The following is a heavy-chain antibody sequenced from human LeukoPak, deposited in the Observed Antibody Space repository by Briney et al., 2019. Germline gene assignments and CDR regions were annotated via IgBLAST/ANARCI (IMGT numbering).Heavy chain of an antibody. CDR3: AKEGAYPIITYDS. CDR1: GFSFSRYW. V-gene: IGHV3-7*01. Sequence: PGRSLRLSCAGSGFSFSRYWMDSVRHAPGNGIEWVANIKGDGHEENYVDSVKGRFSISRDNARNSLYLQMDSLRAEDTAVYYCAKEGAYPIITYDSWGQGALVTVSS. CDR2: IKGDGHEE. D-gene: IGHD3-10*01. J-gene: IGHJ5*01.